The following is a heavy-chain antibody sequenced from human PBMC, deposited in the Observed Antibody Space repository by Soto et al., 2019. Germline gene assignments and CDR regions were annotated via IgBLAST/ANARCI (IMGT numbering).Heavy chain of an antibody. D-gene: IGHD3-22*01. CDR2: ISYDGSNK. Sequence: GGSLRLSCAASGFTFSSYGMHWVRQAPGKGLEWVAVISYDGSNKYYADSVKGRFTISRDNSKNTLYLQMNSLRAEDTAVYYCAKDRVPYDSSGYFDYWGQGPL. V-gene: IGHV3-30*18. CDR1: GFTFSSYG. J-gene: IGHJ4*02. CDR3: AKDRVPYDSSGYFDY.